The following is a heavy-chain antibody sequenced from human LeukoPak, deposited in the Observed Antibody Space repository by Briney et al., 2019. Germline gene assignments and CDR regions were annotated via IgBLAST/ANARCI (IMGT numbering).Heavy chain of an antibody. J-gene: IGHJ4*02. CDR3: ARSPGFDY. CDR2: ISWNSGSI. V-gene: IGHV3-9*01. Sequence: GRSLRLSCAASGFTFDDYAMHWVRQAPGKGLEWVSGISWNSGSIGYADSVKGRFTISRDNAKNSLYLQMNSLRAEDTAVYYCARSPGFDYWGQGTLVTVSS. D-gene: IGHD5-24*01. CDR1: GFTFDDYA.